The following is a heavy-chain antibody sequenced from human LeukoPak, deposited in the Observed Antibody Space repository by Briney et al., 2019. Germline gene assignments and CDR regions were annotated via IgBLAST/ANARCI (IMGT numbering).Heavy chain of an antibody. V-gene: IGHV4-59*01. Sequence: SETLSLTCTVSGGSISSYYWSWIRQPPGKGLEWIGYIYYSGSTNYNPSLKSRVTTSLDTSKNQFSLKLSSVTAADTAVYYCARGGYCSGGSCYFSWFDPWGQGTLVTVSS. CDR1: GGSISSYY. CDR3: ARGGYCSGGSCYFSWFDP. D-gene: IGHD2-15*01. CDR2: IYYSGST. J-gene: IGHJ5*02.